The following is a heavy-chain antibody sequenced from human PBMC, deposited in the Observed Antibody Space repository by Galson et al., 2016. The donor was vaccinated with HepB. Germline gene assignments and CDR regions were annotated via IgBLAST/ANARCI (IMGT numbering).Heavy chain of an antibody. CDR2: IYPGDSDT. CDR3: ARHYCINTSCYLGNAFDI. J-gene: IGHJ3*02. Sequence: QSGAEVKQPGESLKISCKGSGYIFTTYWIGWVRQMPGKGLEWMGIIYPGDSDTRYSPSFQGQVTISVDKSISIPYLQWSSLKAPESAMYYCARHYCINTSCYLGNAFDIWGLGTMVTVSS. V-gene: IGHV5-51*01. D-gene: IGHD2-2*01. CDR1: GYIFTTYW.